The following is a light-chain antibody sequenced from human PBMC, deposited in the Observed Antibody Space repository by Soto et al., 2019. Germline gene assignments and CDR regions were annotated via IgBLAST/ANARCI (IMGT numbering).Light chain of an antibody. J-gene: IGKJ3*01. V-gene: IGKV1-39*01. CDR3: QQSYNTPHVT. CDR1: QSISSS. CDR2: AAS. Sequence: DIQMTQSPSSLSASVGDRVTITCRASQSISSSLTWYQQKPGKAPKLLIYAASSFQSGVPSRFSGSGSGTDYTLTISSLQPEDFATYYSQQSYNTPHVTFGPGTNVDIK.